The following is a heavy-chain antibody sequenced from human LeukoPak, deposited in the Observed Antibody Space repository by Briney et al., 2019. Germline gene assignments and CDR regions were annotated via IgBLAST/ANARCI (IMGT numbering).Heavy chain of an antibody. CDR1: GVSISSSSYY. J-gene: IGHJ2*01. V-gene: IGHV4-39*01. D-gene: IGHD3-22*01. Sequence: SETLSLTCTVSGVSISSSSYYWGWIRQPPGKGLEWIGSIYYSGSTSYNPSLKSRVTISVDTSKNQFSLKLSSVTAADTAVYYCARGVTLIVVVIHDWYFDLWGRGTVFTVSS. CDR3: ARGVTLIVVVIHDWYFDL. CDR2: IYYSGST.